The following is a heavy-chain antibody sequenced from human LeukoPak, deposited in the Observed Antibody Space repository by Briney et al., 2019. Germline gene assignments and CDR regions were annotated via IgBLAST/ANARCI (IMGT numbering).Heavy chain of an antibody. CDR2: ISNDGTT. CDR3: AKDKGYSSSWYGY. J-gene: IGHJ4*02. V-gene: IGHV3-23*01. Sequence: GGSLRLSCAASGFIFNDCTMNWVRQAPGKGLEWVAVISNDGTTYYIDSVKGRFTISRDNSKNTLYLQMNSLRAEDTAVYYCAKDKGYSSSWYGYWGQGTLVTVSS. CDR1: GFIFNDCT. D-gene: IGHD6-13*01.